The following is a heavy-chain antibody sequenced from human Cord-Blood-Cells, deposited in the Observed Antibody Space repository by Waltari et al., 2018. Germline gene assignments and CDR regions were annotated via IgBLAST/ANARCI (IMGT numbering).Heavy chain of an antibody. D-gene: IGHD3-10*01. Sequence: QVQLVQSGAEVKKPGASVKVSFKASGYTFTSYAMHWVRQAAGQRVEWMGWINAGNGNTKYSQKFQGRVTITRDTSASTAYMELSSLRSEDTAVYYCARAHYYGSGSYEYSQHWGQGTLVTVSS. J-gene: IGHJ1*01. V-gene: IGHV1-3*01. CDR1: GYTFTSYA. CDR3: ARAHYYGSGSYEYSQH. CDR2: INAGNGNT.